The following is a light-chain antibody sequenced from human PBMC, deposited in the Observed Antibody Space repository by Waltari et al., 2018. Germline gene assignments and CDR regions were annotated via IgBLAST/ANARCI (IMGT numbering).Light chain of an antibody. CDR1: SSNIGSNT. J-gene: IGLJ3*02. CDR2: SSN. CDR3: AALDDSLNGSV. V-gene: IGLV1-44*01. Sequence: QSVLTQSPSASGTPGQRVTISCSGSSSNIGSNTVNWYQQLPATAPKLIIYSSNPRPSGVPDRFSCSKPRTSASLALSGLQAEDEADYYCAALDDSLNGSVFGGGTKLTVL.